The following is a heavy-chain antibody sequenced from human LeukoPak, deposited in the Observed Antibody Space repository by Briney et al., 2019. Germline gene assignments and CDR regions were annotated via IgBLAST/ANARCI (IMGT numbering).Heavy chain of an antibody. Sequence: SETLSLTCTVSGGSISSYYWSWIRQPPGKGLEWIGYIYYSGSTNYNPSLKSRVTISVDTSKNQFSLKLSSVTAADTAVYYCARGLTYYYDSSGYGGSAFDIWGQGTMVTVSS. D-gene: IGHD3-22*01. V-gene: IGHV4-59*12. CDR2: IYYSGST. J-gene: IGHJ3*02. CDR1: GGSISSYY. CDR3: ARGLTYYYDSSGYGGSAFDI.